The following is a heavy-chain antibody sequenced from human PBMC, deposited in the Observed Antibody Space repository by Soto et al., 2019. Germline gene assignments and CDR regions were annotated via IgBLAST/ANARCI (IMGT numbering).Heavy chain of an antibody. CDR3: ARVGSVAGTVPFDY. CDR1: GGTFSSYA. V-gene: IGHV1-69*13. J-gene: IGHJ4*02. D-gene: IGHD6-19*01. Sequence: ASVKVSCKASGGTFSSYAISWLRQAPGQGLEWMGGFIPIFGTANYAQKFQGRVTITADESTSTAYMELSSLRSEDTAVYYCARVGSVAGTVPFDYWGQGTLVTVSS. CDR2: FIPIFGTA.